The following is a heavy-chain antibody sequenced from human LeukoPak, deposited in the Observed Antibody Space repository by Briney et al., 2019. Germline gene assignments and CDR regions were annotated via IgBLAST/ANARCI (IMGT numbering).Heavy chain of an antibody. J-gene: IGHJ3*02. CDR1: GFTFSSYW. CDR3: ARLTASGIAVASRRRAFDI. Sequence: GGSLRLSCAASGFTFSSYWMSWVRQAPGKGLEWVANIKQGGSEKYYVDSVKGRFTISRDNAKNSLYLQMNSLRAEDTAVYYCARLTASGIAVASRRRAFDIWGQGTMVTVSS. D-gene: IGHD6-19*01. CDR2: IKQGGSEK. V-gene: IGHV3-7*01.